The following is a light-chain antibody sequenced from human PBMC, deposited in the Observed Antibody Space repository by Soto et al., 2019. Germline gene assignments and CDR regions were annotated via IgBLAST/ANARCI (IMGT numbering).Light chain of an antibody. CDR3: QQYGSSPYT. J-gene: IGKJ2*01. V-gene: IGKV3-20*01. Sequence: EIVLTQSPGTLSLSPGARATLSCRASQSVSSSYLAWYQQKPGQAPRLLIYGASSRATGIPDRFSGSGSGTDFTLTISRLEPEEFAVYYCQQYGSSPYTFGQVTKLEIK. CDR1: QSVSSSY. CDR2: GAS.